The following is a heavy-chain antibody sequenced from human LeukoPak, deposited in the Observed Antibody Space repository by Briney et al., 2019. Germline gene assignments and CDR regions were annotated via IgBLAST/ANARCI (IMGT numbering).Heavy chain of an antibody. D-gene: IGHD4-17*01. CDR1: GYTFTSYG. CDR2: ISAYNGNT. CDR3: ARDATHDYGDYFDY. Sequence: GASVKVSCKASGYTFTSYGISWVRQAPGQGLEWMGWISAYNGNTNYTQKLQGRVTMTTDTSTSTAYMELRSLRSDDTAVYYCARDATHDYGDYFDYWGQGTLVTVSS. J-gene: IGHJ4*02. V-gene: IGHV1-18*01.